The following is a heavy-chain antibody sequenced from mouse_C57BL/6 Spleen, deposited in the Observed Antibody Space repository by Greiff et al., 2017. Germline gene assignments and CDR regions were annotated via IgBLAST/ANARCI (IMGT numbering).Heavy chain of an antibody. D-gene: IGHD1-2*01. CDR1: GYTFTSYW. CDR2: IDPSDSET. J-gene: IGHJ2*01. CDR3: ARVTAYYFDY. Sequence: QVQLQQPGAELVRPGSSVKLSCKASGYTFTSYWMHWVKQRPIQGLEWIGNIDPSDSETNYNQKFKDKATLTVDKSSSTAYMQLSSLTSEDSAVYACARVTAYYFDYWGQGTTLTVSS. V-gene: IGHV1-52*01.